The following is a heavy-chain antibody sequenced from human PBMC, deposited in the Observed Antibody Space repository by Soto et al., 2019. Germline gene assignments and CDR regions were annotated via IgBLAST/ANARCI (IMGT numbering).Heavy chain of an antibody. D-gene: IGHD6-19*01. V-gene: IGHV4-34*01. Sequence: KPSETLSLTCAVYGGSFSGYYWSWIRQPPGKGLEWIGEINHSGSTNYNPSLKSRVTISVDTSKNQFSLKLSSVTAADTAVYYCARIAVGPGKTFYYYYGMDVWGQGTTVTVSS. CDR1: GGSFSGYY. CDR2: INHSGST. CDR3: ARIAVGPGKTFYYYYGMDV. J-gene: IGHJ6*02.